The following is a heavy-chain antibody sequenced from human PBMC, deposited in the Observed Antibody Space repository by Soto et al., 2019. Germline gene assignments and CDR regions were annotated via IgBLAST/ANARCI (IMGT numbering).Heavy chain of an antibody. CDR1: GYTFTSYG. D-gene: IGHD3-9*01. V-gene: IGHV1-18*01. Sequence: ASVKVSCKASGYTFTSYGISWVRQAPGQGLEWMGWISAYNGNTNYAQKLQGRVTMTTDTSTSTAYMELRSLRSDDTAVYYCARVYYDILTGYSTVDYWGQGTLVTVSS. CDR2: ISAYNGNT. J-gene: IGHJ4*02. CDR3: ARVYYDILTGYSTVDY.